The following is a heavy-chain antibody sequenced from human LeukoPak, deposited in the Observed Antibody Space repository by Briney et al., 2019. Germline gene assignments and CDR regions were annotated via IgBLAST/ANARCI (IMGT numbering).Heavy chain of an antibody. CDR1: GFTFSSYA. Sequence: GGSLRLSCAASGFTFSSYAMSWVRQAPGKGLEWFSFIRNDGNDKYYADSVKGRFTISRDNAKNSLYLQMNSLRAEDTAVYYCARLSGYYFDYWGQGTLVTVSS. J-gene: IGHJ4*02. CDR2: IRNDGNDK. D-gene: IGHD3-22*01. V-gene: IGHV3-21*05. CDR3: ARLSGYYFDY.